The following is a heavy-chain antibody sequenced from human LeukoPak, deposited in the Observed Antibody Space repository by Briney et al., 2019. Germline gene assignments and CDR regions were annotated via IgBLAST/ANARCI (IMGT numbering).Heavy chain of an antibody. J-gene: IGHJ4*02. CDR2: IIPIFGTA. D-gene: IGHD3-3*01. V-gene: IGHV1-69*05. CDR3: ARVLVAYYDFWSGYYPYYFDY. Sequence: SVKVSCKASGGTFSSYAISWVRQAPGQGLEWMGGIIPIFGTANYAQKFQGRVTITTDESTRTAYMELSSRRSEDTAVYYCARVLVAYYDFWSGYYPYYFDYWGQGTLVTVSS. CDR1: GGTFSSYA.